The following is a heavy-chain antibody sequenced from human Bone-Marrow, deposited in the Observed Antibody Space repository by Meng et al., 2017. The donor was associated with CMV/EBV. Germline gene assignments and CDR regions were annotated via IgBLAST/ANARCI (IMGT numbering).Heavy chain of an antibody. D-gene: IGHD4-17*01. Sequence: GESLKISCAASGFTFSSYAMHWVRQAPGKGLEYVSAISSNGGSTYYADSVKGRFTISRDNSKNTLYLQMNSLRAEDTAVYYCAKQGYGDYEGLDYWGQGTLVTVSS. J-gene: IGHJ4*02. CDR2: ISSNGGST. V-gene: IGHV3-64*02. CDR3: AKQGYGDYEGLDY. CDR1: GFTFSSYA.